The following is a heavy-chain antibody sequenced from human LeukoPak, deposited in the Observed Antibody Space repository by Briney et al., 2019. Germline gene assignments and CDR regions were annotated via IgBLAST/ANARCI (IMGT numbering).Heavy chain of an antibody. D-gene: IGHD2-15*01. CDR1: GGSISSYY. V-gene: IGHV4-59*01. J-gene: IGHJ4*02. CDR3: ARGDDYCSGGSCRHFDY. Sequence: SETLSLTCTVSGGSISSYYWSWIRQPPGMGLEWIGYIYYSGSTNYNPSLKSRVTISVDTSKNQFSLKLSSVTAADTAVYYCARGDDYCSGGSCRHFDYWGQGTLVTVSS. CDR2: IYYSGST.